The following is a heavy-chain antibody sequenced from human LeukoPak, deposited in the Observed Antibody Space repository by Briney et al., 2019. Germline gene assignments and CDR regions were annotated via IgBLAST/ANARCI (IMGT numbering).Heavy chain of an antibody. CDR3: ARSVCSGGSCYLFDY. J-gene: IGHJ4*02. CDR2: INHSGST. Sequence: SETLSLTCAVYGGSFSGYYWSWIRQPPGKGLEWIGEINHSGSTNHNPSLKSRVTISVDTSKNQFSLKLSSVTAADTAVYYCARSVCSGGSCYLFDYWGQGTLVTVSS. D-gene: IGHD2-15*01. CDR1: GGSFSGYY. V-gene: IGHV4-34*01.